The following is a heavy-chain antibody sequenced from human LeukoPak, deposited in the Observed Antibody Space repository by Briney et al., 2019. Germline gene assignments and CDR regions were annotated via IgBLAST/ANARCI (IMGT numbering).Heavy chain of an antibody. CDR2: IYYSGST. V-gene: IGHV4-31*03. J-gene: IGHJ4*02. D-gene: IGHD3-22*01. CDR1: GGSISSGGYY. CDR3: ASPYYDSSGYYTDY. Sequence: SSETLSLTCTVSGGSISSGGYYWSWIRQHPGKGLEWIGYIYYSGSTYYNPSLKSRVTISVDTSKNQFSLKLSSVTAADTAVYYCASPYYDSSGYYTDYWGQGTLVTVSS.